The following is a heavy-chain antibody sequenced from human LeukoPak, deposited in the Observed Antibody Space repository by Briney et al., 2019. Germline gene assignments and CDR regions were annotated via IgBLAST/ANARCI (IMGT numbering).Heavy chain of an antibody. CDR3: AKGTYSGFVFFDY. CDR1: GFTFASHA. Sequence: TGGSLRLSCAPSGFTFASHAMTWVRQAPGKGPEWVAGISGRGGNTYHADSVKGRFTISRDNSKNTLYLQMNSLRAEDTAVYYCAKGTYSGFVFFDYWGQGTLVTVSS. V-gene: IGHV3-23*01. CDR2: ISGRGGNT. J-gene: IGHJ4*02. D-gene: IGHD6-19*01.